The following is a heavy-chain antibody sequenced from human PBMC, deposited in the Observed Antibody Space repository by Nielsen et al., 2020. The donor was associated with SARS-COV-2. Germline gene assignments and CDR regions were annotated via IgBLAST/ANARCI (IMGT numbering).Heavy chain of an antibody. J-gene: IGHJ5*02. CDR1: GGSFSGYY. V-gene: IGHV4-34*01. CDR2: INHSGST. Sequence: SETLSLTCAVYGGSFSGYYWSWIRQPPGKGLEWIGEINHSGSTNYNPSLKSRVTISVDTSKNQFSLKLSSVTAADTAVYYCARNPFVVVPAARAAWFDPWGQGTLVTVSS. D-gene: IGHD2-2*01. CDR3: ARNPFVVVPAARAAWFDP.